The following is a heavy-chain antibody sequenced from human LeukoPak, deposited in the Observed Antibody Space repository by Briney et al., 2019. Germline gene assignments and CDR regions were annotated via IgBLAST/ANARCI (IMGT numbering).Heavy chain of an antibody. J-gene: IGHJ6*02. CDR3: AKDRAVAGPYYYYGMDV. D-gene: IGHD6-19*01. V-gene: IGHV3-30*18. CDR1: GFTFSSYG. CDR2: ISYDGSNK. Sequence: GGSLRLSCAASGFTFSSYGMHWVRQAPGKGLEWVAVISYDGSNKYYADSVKGRFTMSRDNSKNTLYLQMNSLRAEDTAVYYCAKDRAVAGPYYYYGMDVWGQGTTVTVSS.